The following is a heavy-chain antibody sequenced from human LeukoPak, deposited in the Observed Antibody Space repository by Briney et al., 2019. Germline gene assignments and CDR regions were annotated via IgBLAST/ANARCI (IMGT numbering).Heavy chain of an antibody. CDR1: GGSVSSGSYY. J-gene: IGHJ4*02. V-gene: IGHV4-61*01. Sequence: SETLSLTCTVSGGSVSSGSYYWSWIRQPPGKGLEWIGYIYYSGSTNYNPSLKSRVTISVDTSKNQFSLKLSSVTAADTAVYYCARNENSGWGYFDYWGQGTLVTVSS. CDR2: IYYSGST. CDR3: ARNENSGWGYFDY. D-gene: IGHD5-12*01.